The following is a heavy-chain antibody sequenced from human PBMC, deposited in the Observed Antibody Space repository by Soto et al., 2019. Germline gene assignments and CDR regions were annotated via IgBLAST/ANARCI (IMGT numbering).Heavy chain of an antibody. CDR2: ISYDGSNK. CDR1: GFTFSSYA. Sequence: QVQLVESGGGVVQPGRSLRLSCAASGFTFSSYAMHWVRQAPGKGLEWVAVISYDGSNKYYADSVKGRFTIARDNSKNTLYLEMNGLRAQDTAVYYCARDKRDFRFLEWSYYYDYWGQGSLVTVSS. V-gene: IGHV3-30-3*01. CDR3: ARDKRDFRFLEWSYYYDY. D-gene: IGHD3-3*01. J-gene: IGHJ4*02.